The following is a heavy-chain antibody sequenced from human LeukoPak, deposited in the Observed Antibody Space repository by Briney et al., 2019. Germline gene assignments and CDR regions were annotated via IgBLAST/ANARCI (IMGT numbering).Heavy chain of an antibody. CDR1: AYTFSSYG. V-gene: IGHV1-18*04. J-gene: IGHJ6*02. CDR3: ATGSITMIRGTVYYYYGLDV. D-gene: IGHD3-10*01. Sequence: ASAKVSCKASAYTFSSYGIIWVRQAPGQGLECMGWISGYNGNTNYAQKFKGRVTMTTDTSTSIAYMELRSLRSDGWVVYYCATGSITMIRGTVYYYYGLDVWGQGTTVTVSS. CDR2: ISGYNGNT.